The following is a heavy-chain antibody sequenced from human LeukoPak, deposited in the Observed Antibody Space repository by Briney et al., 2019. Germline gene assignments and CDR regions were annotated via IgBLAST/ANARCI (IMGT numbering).Heavy chain of an antibody. Sequence: SETLSLTCTVSGYSITRGYYWAWIRQSPGKGLEWIGSIFHSGNTYYKPSLKSLGIILVDTCQNQFSLQLGSVTTTDTAVYYCARAGYCSGVSCYSAVPGKYWGQGALVTVSS. CDR2: IFHSGNT. V-gene: IGHV4-38-2*02. CDR1: GYSITRGYY. CDR3: ARAGYCSGVSCYSAVPGKY. J-gene: IGHJ4*02. D-gene: IGHD2-15*01.